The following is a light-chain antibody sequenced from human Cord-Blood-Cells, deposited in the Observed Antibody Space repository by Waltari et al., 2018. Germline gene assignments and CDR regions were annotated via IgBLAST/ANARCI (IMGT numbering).Light chain of an antibody. CDR2: RTN. CDR3: AAWDDSLSGWV. V-gene: IGLV1-47*01. CDR1: SSNIGSNY. J-gene: IGLJ3*02. Sequence: QSVLTQPPSASGTPGQRVTISCSGSSSNIGSNYVYWYQQLPGTAPQLPIYRTNQRPSVVPDRFSGATSGTSASRALSGLRSEDEADYYCAAWDDSLSGWVFGGGTKLTVL.